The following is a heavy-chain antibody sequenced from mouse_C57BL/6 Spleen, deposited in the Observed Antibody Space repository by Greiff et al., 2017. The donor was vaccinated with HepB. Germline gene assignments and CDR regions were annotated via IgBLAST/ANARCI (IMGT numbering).Heavy chain of an antibody. CDR2: IDPEDGET. Sequence: EVKLVESGAELVKPGASVKLSCTASGYNFTDYYMHWVKQRTEQGLEWIGRIDPEDGETKYAPKFQGKATITADTSSNTAYLQLSSLTSDDAAVYYCAGSGLRHDDWGQGTTLTVSS. D-gene: IGHD2-4*01. CDR1: GYNFTDYY. CDR3: AGSGLRHDD. V-gene: IGHV14-2*01. J-gene: IGHJ2*01.